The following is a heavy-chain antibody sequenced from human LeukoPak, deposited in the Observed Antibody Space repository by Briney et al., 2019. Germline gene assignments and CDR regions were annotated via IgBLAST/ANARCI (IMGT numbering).Heavy chain of an antibody. D-gene: IGHD3-22*01. Sequence: PGGSLRLSCAASGFTFSSYEMTWVRQAPGKGLEWVSYISSGGSTIYYADSVKGRFTISRDNAKNSLYLQMNSLRAEDTAVYYCARITVVITYFDYWGQGTLVTVSS. V-gene: IGHV3-48*03. CDR3: ARITVVITYFDY. J-gene: IGHJ4*02. CDR1: GFTFSSYE. CDR2: ISSGGSTI.